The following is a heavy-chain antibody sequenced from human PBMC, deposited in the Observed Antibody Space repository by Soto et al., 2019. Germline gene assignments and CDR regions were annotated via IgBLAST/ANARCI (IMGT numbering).Heavy chain of an antibody. CDR2: ISGTGGST. D-gene: IGHD5-12*01. Sequence: EVQLLESGGGLVQPGGPLRLSCAASGFTFSSYAMSWVRQAPGQGLEWVSAISGTGGSTYYADSVKGRFTISRDNSKNTLYLQMNSLRAEGTAVYYCAKAIDIVATRPGDYWGQGTLVPVSS. J-gene: IGHJ4*02. CDR3: AKAIDIVATRPGDY. CDR1: GFTFSSYA. V-gene: IGHV3-23*01.